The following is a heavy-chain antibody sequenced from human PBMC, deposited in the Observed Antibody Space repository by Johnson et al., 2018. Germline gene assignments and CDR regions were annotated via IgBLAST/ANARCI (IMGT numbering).Heavy chain of an antibody. Sequence: VQLVQSGGGLVKPGGSLRLSCVASDFTFTNAWMNWVRQAPGKGLEFVANINEDGSQKYYLDSLKGRFTISRENSKNTLYRQMNSLSAEDTAVYYCARDGYGSGTYYFDYWGQGTLVTVSS. CDR3: ARDGYGSGTYYFDY. J-gene: IGHJ4*02. V-gene: IGHV3-7*01. D-gene: IGHD3-10*01. CDR1: DFTFTNAW. CDR2: INEDGSQK.